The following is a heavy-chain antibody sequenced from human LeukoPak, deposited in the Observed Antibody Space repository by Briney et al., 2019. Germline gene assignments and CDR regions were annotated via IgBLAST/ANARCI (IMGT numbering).Heavy chain of an antibody. CDR3: ARETRIAAACLEY. V-gene: IGHV1-69*06. J-gene: IGHJ4*02. D-gene: IGHD6-13*01. CDR1: GGTFSSYA. CDR2: IIPIFGTA. Sequence: SVKVSCKASGGTFSSYAISWVRQAPGQGLEWMGGIIPIFGTANYAQKFQGRVTITADKSTSTAYMELGSLRSEDTAVYYCARETRIAAACLEYWGQGTLVTVSS.